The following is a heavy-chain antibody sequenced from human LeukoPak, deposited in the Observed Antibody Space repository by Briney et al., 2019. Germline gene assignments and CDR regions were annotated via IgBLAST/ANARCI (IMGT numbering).Heavy chain of an antibody. D-gene: IGHD2-21*02. CDR2: ISSSSSYI. J-gene: IGHJ4*02. Sequence: SGGSLRLSCAASGFTFSSYSMNWVRQAPGKGLEWVSSISSSSSYIYYADSVKGRFTISRDNAKNSLYLQMNSLRAEDTAVYYCAKDPRDIVVVTAISALPYYFDYWGQGTLVTVSS. CDR1: GFTFSSYS. CDR3: AKDPRDIVVVTAISALPYYFDY. V-gene: IGHV3-21*01.